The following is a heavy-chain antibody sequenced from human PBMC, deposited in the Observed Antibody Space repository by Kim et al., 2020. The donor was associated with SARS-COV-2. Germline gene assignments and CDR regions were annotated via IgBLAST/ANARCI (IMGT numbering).Heavy chain of an antibody. Sequence: YNPSLKRRVTISVDTSKNQFSLKLSSVTAADTAVYYCARGGRFGESFADYWGQGTRVTVSS. V-gene: IGHV4-59*09. J-gene: IGHJ4*02. D-gene: IGHD3-10*01. CDR3: ARGGRFGESFADY.